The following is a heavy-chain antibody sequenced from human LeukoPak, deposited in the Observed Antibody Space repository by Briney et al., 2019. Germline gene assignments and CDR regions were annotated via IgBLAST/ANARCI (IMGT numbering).Heavy chain of an antibody. J-gene: IGHJ3*02. CDR3: ASAGIDRWELLTHAFDI. V-gene: IGHV1-18*01. CDR1: GYTFTSYG. Sequence: GASVKVSCKASGYTFTSYGINWVRQAPGQGLEWMGWINVYNGNTNNAQKLQGRVTMTTDTSTSTAYMELRGLRSDDTAVYYCASAGIDRWELLTHAFDIWGQGTMVTVSS. D-gene: IGHD1-26*01. CDR2: INVYNGNT.